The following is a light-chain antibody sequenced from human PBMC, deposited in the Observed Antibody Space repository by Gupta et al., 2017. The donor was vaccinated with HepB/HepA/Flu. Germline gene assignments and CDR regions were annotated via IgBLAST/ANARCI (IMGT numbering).Light chain of an antibody. CDR1: QSVSRN. CDR3: QQYDGRPPLT. V-gene: IGKV3-15*01. J-gene: IGKJ4*01. Sequence: ETLMTQPPATLSVSPGERVTLSCRASQSVSRNLAWYQKKPGQAPRPLIYGASTRATGIPARFIGSGSETEFTLTISSLQAEDFAVYYCQQYDGRPPLTFGGGTKVEIK. CDR2: GAS.